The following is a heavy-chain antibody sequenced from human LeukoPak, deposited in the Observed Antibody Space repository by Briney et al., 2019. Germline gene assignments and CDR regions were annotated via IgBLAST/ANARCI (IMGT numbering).Heavy chain of an antibody. CDR2: IYPGDPDT. CDR1: GYSFSSYW. J-gene: IGHJ4*02. Sequence: GESLKISCKGSGYSFSSYWIGWVRQMPGKGLDWMGIIYPGDPDTRYSPSFQDQVTISADKSITTAYLQWSSLKASDTAIYYCARGGSLPATTGGEDYFDYWGQGTLVTVSS. V-gene: IGHV5-51*01. D-gene: IGHD2-2*01. CDR3: ARGGSLPATTGGEDYFDY.